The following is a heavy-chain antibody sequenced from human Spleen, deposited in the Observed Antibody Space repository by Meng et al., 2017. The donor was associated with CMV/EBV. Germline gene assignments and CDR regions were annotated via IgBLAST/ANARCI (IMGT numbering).Heavy chain of an antibody. CDR3: AREVVPASSGGYYFDY. V-gene: IGHV1-2*02. D-gene: IGHD2-2*01. J-gene: IGHJ4*02. CDR1: GYTFTGYY. Sequence: ASVKVSCKASGYTFTGYYMHWVRQAPGQGLEWMGWINPNSGGTNYAQKFQGRVTMTRDTSTSTVYMEPSSLRSEDTAVYYCAREVVPASSGGYYFDYWGQGTLVTVS. CDR2: INPNSGGT.